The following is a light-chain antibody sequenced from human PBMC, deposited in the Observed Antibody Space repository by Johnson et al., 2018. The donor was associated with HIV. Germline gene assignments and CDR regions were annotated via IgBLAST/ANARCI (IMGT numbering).Light chain of an antibody. CDR1: TSNIGNNY. CDR3: GAWDISLSAHFV. Sequence: QSVLTQPPSVSAAPGQKVTISCSGSTSNIGNNYVSWYQQLPGTAPKLLIYEKNKRPSGIPDRFSASKSGTSATLVITGIQTGDEADYYCGAWDISLSAHFVCGTGTKVTVL. J-gene: IGLJ1*01. V-gene: IGLV1-51*02. CDR2: EKN.